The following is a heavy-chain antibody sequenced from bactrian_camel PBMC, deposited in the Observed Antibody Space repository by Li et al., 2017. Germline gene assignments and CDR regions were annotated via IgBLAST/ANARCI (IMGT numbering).Heavy chain of an antibody. V-gene: IGHV3S53*01. CDR2: IEADGKT. D-gene: IGHD2*01. CDR3: ATDRAYYSGGYSINNF. CDR1: GNTYSSYC. J-gene: IGHJ4*01. Sequence: HVQLVESGGGSVQSGGSLRLSCAASGNTYSSYCMGLFRQAPGKEREGVATIEADGKTIYADSVKGRFTISQDNVRKTLYLQMNSLKPEDTAMYYCATDRAYYSGGYSINNFWGQGTQVTV.